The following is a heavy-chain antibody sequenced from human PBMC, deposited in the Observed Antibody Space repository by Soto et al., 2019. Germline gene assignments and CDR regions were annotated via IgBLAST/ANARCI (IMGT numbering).Heavy chain of an antibody. CDR1: GFSFSSSG. CDR3: ARGNWKYGYVDY. V-gene: IGHV3-33*01. CDR2: IWHDGGNK. D-gene: IGHD1-7*01. Sequence: QVQLVESGGGVVQPGRSLRLSCVASGFSFSSSGMHWVRQAPGKGLQWVAVIWHDGGNKYNADSVKGRFSISRDNSKNPLSLQMNSLRVEDTAVYYCARGNWKYGYVDYWGQGTLVTVSS. J-gene: IGHJ4*02.